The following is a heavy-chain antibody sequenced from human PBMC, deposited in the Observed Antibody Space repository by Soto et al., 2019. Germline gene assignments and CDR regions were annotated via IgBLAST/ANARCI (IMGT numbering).Heavy chain of an antibody. CDR1: GYNFTSHY. V-gene: IGHV1-46*01. J-gene: IGHJ6*02. D-gene: IGHD3-22*01. Sequence: ASVKVSCKTSGYNFTSHYIHWVRQAPGQRLESMGIIYPRGGSTIYAQKFQGKVTMTRDTSTHTLYMELSSLRSEATAIYYCARVGYSSTGTTLHFHGLDVWGQGTTVTVSS. CDR3: ARVGYSSTGTTLHFHGLDV. CDR2: IYPRGGST.